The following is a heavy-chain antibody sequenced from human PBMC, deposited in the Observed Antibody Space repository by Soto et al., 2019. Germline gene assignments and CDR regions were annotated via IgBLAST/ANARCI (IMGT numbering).Heavy chain of an antibody. CDR2: ISAYNGNT. V-gene: IGHV1-18*01. J-gene: IGHJ6*02. CDR3: ARGRENYDYVWGSYNGMDV. CDR1: GYTFTSYG. Sequence: ASVKVSCKASGYTFTSYGISWVRQAPGQGLEWMGWISAYNGNTNYAQKLQGRVTMTTDTSTSTAYMELRSLRSDDTAVYYCARGRENYDYVWGSYNGMDVWGQGTTVTVSS. D-gene: IGHD3-16*01.